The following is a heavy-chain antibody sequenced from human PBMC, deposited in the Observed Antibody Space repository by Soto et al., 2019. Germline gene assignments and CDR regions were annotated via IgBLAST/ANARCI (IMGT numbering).Heavy chain of an antibody. J-gene: IGHJ3*02. CDR2: IYSGGKT. V-gene: IGHV3-53*01. CDR3: ARMASLREWLVTAFDM. Sequence: PGGSLRLSCAASGFTVSTNYISWVRQAPGKGLEWVSIIYSGGKTYYADSVKGRFVISRDNSKNTLYLQMNSLRVEDTAVYYCARMASLREWLVTAFDMWGQGTTVTVS. CDR1: GFTVSTNY. D-gene: IGHD6-19*01.